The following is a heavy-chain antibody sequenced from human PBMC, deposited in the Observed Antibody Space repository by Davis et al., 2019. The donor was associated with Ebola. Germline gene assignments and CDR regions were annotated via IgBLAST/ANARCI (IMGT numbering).Heavy chain of an antibody. CDR3: ARDSVQTVIEPLYWYGMDV. CDR2: IKPDGTVK. CDR1: GFTSNVYW. J-gene: IGHJ6*02. V-gene: IGHV3-7*01. Sequence: GESLKISCAASGFTSNVYWMSWVRQAPGKGLEWVANIKPDGTVKPYVGSVKGRFTISRDNAKNSLYLQMNSLRAEDTAVYYCARDSVQTVIEPLYWYGMDVWGQGTTVTVSS. D-gene: IGHD2-8*02.